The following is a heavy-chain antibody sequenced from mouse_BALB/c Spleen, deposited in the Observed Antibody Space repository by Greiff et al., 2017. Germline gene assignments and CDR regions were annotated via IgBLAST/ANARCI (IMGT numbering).Heavy chain of an antibody. CDR2: IYPGSGST. J-gene: IGHJ4*01. V-gene: IGHV1-55*01. Sequence: QVQLQQPGAELVKPGTSVKLSCKASGYNFTSYWINWVKLRPGQGLEWIGDIYPGSGSTNYNEKFKSKATLTVDTSSSTAYMQLSSLASEDSALYYCARGNYYGSSYYYAMDYWGQGTSVTVSS. D-gene: IGHD1-1*01. CDR3: ARGNYYGSSYYYAMDY. CDR1: GYNFTSYW.